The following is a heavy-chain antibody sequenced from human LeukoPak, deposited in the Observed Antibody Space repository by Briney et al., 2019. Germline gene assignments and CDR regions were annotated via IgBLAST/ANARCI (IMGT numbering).Heavy chain of an antibody. D-gene: IGHD2-2*01. CDR1: RFTFSSYA. Sequence: PGRSLRLSCAASRFTFSSYAMHWVPQAPGTGLDSVALIPDAGSNDYYADSVRGRFTISRDNSKTTLSLQMTSLRAEDTAVYYCSRVVRCSTTSCYRGWFDPWGQGTLVTVSS. J-gene: IGHJ5*02. CDR3: SRVVRCSTTSCYRGWFDP. CDR2: IPDAGSND. V-gene: IGHV3-33*01.